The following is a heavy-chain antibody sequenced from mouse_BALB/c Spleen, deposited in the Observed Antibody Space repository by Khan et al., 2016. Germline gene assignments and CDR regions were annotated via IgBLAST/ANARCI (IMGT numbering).Heavy chain of an antibody. V-gene: IGHV3-8*02. Sequence: EVQLQESGPSLAKPSQTLSLTCSVTGDSITSGHWNWIRKFPGNKFDFMGYISHSGDSYYNPSLKSRISITRDTSKNQYYLQLNSVTAEETATYWGASWDYDGSAFAYWGQGTLVTVSA. CDR3: ASWDYDGSAFAY. CDR2: ISHSGDS. CDR1: GDSITSGH. D-gene: IGHD1-2*01. J-gene: IGHJ3*01.